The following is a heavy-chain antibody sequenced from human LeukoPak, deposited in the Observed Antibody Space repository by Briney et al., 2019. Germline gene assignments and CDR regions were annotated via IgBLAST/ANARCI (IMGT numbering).Heavy chain of an antibody. CDR3: ARYCSSTSCVGYYYMDA. Sequence: PGGSLRLSCAASGFTFSSYSMNWVRQAPGKGLEWVSSISSSSSYIYYADSVKGRFTISRDNAKNSLYLQMNSLRAEDTAVYYCARYCSSTSCVGYYYMDAWGKGTTVTVSS. D-gene: IGHD2-2*01. CDR2: ISSSSSYI. CDR1: GFTFSSYS. J-gene: IGHJ6*03. V-gene: IGHV3-21*01.